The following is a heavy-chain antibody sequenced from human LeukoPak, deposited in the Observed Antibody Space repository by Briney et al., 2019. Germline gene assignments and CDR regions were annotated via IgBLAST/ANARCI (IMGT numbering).Heavy chain of an antibody. CDR3: ARVLPGDYVWYFDY. J-gene: IGHJ4*02. Sequence: PSETLSLTCAVYGGSFSGYYWSWIRHPPGKGLEWIGEINHSGSTIYNPSPKSRITISVDTSENQFSLKLRSVNAADTAVYYCARVLPGDYVWYFDYWGQGTLVTVSS. D-gene: IGHD3-16*01. CDR1: GGSFSGYY. CDR2: INHSGST. V-gene: IGHV4-34*01.